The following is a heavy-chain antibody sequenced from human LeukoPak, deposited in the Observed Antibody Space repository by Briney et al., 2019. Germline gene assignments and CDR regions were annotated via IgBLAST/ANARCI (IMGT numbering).Heavy chain of an antibody. CDR2: FDPEDGET. D-gene: IGHD2-21*01. CDR3: AIVLVDHDAFDI. J-gene: IGHJ3*02. CDR1: GYTLTELS. V-gene: IGHV1-24*01. Sequence: ASVKVSCKVSGYTLTELSMHWVRQAPGKRLEWMGGFDPEDGETIYAQKFQGRVTMTEDTSTDTAYMELSSLRSEDTAVYYCAIVLVDHDAFDIWGQGTMVTVSS.